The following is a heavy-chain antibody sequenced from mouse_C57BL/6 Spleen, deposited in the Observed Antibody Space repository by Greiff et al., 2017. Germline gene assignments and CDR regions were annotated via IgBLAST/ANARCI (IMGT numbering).Heavy chain of an antibody. J-gene: IGHJ4*01. V-gene: IGHV1-69*01. Sequence: QVQLQQSGAELVMPGASVKLSCKASGYNFTSYWMHWVKQRPGQGLEWIGEIDPSDSYTNYNQKFKGKYTFTVDKSSSTAYMQLSSLTSEDSAVYYCARLDHPSMDYWGQGTSVTVSS. CDR3: ARLDHPSMDY. CDR2: IDPSDSYT. CDR1: GYNFTSYW.